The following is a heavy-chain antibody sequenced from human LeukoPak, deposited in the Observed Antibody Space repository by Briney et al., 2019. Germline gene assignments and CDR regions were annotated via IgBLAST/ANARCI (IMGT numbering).Heavy chain of an antibody. CDR2: IIPIFGTA. D-gene: IGHD3-16*02. J-gene: IGHJ4*02. CDR1: GYTFTSYY. Sequence: SVKVSCKASGYTFTSYYMHWVRQAPGQGLEWMGRIIPIFGTANYAQKFQGRVTITTDESTSTAYMEPSSLRSEDTAVYYCARGVWGSYRYPPYYFDYWGQGTLVTVSS. V-gene: IGHV1-69*05. CDR3: ARGVWGSYRYPPYYFDY.